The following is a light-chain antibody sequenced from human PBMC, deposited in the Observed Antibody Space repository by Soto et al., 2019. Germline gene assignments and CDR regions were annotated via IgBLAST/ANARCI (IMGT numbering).Light chain of an antibody. V-gene: IGKV1-39*01. J-gene: IGKJ2*01. CDR1: QIINNY. CDR3: QQTYSLPDT. Sequence: DIQMTQSPSSLSASVGDRVTITCRASQIINNYVNWYQQKPGEAPKLLIYAASSLQSGVPSRFSGSGSGTNFTLTISSLKPEDCAAYYCQQTYSLPDTFGQGTKREI. CDR2: AAS.